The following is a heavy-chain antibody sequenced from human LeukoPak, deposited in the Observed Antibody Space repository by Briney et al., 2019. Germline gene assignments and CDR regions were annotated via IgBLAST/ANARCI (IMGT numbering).Heavy chain of an antibody. J-gene: IGHJ6*02. D-gene: IGHD5-12*01. CDR3: AKDPSGNDVYYYGMDV. CDR2: ISGSGGST. Sequence: GGSLRLSCAASGFTFSSYAMSWVRQAPGKGLEWVSAISGSGGSTYYADSVKGRFTISRDNSKNTLYLQMNSLRAEDTAVYYCAKDPSGNDVYYYGMDVWGQGTTVTVSS. V-gene: IGHV3-23*01. CDR1: GFTFSSYA.